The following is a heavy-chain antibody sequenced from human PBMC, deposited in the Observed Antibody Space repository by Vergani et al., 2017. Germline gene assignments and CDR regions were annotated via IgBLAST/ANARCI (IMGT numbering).Heavy chain of an antibody. CDR2: IYPGDSDT. CDR1: GYSFTSYW. Sequence: EVQLVQSGAEVKKPGESLKISCKGSGYSFTSYWVGWVRQMPGKGLEWMGIIYPGDSDTRYSPSFQGQVTISVDTSKNQFSLKLSSVTAADTAVYYCARDPDDYGGYWGQGTLVTVSS. V-gene: IGHV5-51*03. J-gene: IGHJ4*02. CDR3: ARDPDDYGGY.